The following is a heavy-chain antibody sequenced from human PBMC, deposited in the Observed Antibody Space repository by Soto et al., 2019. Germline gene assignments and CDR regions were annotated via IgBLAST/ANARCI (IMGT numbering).Heavy chain of an antibody. J-gene: IGHJ4*02. CDR1: GGSISSGGYY. CDR2: IYYSGST. V-gene: IGHV4-31*03. Sequence: LSLTCTVSGGSISSGGYYWSWIRQHPGKGLEWIGYIYYSGSTYYNPSLKSRVTISVDTSKNQFSLKLSSVTAADTAVYYCARLGPYYDFWSGRVPYYSDYWGQGTLVTVSP. CDR3: ARLGPYYDFWSGRVPYYSDY. D-gene: IGHD3-3*01.